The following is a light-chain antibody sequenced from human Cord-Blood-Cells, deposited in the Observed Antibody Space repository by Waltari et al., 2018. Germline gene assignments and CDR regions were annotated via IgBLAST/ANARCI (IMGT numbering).Light chain of an antibody. CDR3: QQYYSTLLT. J-gene: IGKJ4*01. CDR2: WAA. Sequence: IVMTQSPDSLAVSLGERATINCKSSQSVLYSSNNKNYLAWYQQKPGQPPKLLIYWAATREAGVPDRFSGSGSGTDFTHTISSLQAEDVAVYYCQQYYSTLLTFGGGTKVEIK. CDR1: QSVLYSSNNKNY. V-gene: IGKV4-1*01.